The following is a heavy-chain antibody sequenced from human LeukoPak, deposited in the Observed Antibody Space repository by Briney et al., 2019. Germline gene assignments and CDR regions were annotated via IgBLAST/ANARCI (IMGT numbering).Heavy chain of an antibody. CDR2: ISYDGSNE. CDR1: GFTFRSYA. V-gene: IGHV3-30-3*01. CDR3: ASGGDTDSRYFKY. Sequence: GRSLRLSCAASGFTFRSYAMHWVRQAPGKGLEWVTVISYDGSNEYYADSVKGRITISRDNSKDTLYLQMNSLRAEDTAVYHCASGGDTDSRYFKYWGQGTLVTVSS. J-gene: IGHJ1*01. D-gene: IGHD3-22*01.